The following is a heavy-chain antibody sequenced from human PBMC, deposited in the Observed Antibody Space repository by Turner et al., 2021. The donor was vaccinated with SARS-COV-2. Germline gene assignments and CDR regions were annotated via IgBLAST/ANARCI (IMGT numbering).Heavy chain of an antibody. CDR1: GGSFSSSSYY. CDR2: IYYSGST. J-gene: IGHJ5*02. D-gene: IGHD3-10*02. V-gene: IGHV4-39*01. Sequence: QLPLQESGPGLVKPSETLSLTCTFSGGSFSSSSYYWGWIRQHPGKGLEWIGGIYYSGSTYYNPSLKSRVTIAVDTSKNQFSLKLSSVTAADTAVYYCASETRYYSGRGWFDPWGQGTLVTVSS. CDR3: ASETRYYSGRGWFDP.